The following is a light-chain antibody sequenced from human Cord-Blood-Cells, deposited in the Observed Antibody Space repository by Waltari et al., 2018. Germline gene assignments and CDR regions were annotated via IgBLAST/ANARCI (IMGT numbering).Light chain of an antibody. CDR3: QQRSNWPLT. CDR1: QSVSSY. Sequence: EIVSTQSPATLSSSPGARATLSCRASQSVSSYLAWYQQKPGQAPRLLIYDASNRATGIPARFIGSGSGTDFTLTISSLEPEDFAVYYCQQRSNWPLTFGGGTKVEIK. CDR2: DAS. J-gene: IGKJ4*01. V-gene: IGKV3-11*01.